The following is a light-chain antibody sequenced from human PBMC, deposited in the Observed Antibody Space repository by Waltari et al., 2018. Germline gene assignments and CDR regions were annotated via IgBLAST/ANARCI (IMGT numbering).Light chain of an antibody. V-gene: IGKV3-20*01. CDR1: QSVSSSY. CDR3: QQYGTSPPT. Sequence: EIVLTQSPGTLSLSPGERATLSCRASQSVSSSYLAWYQQKPGQAPRLLIYGTSRRATSIPDRFSGSGSGRDFTLTISRLEPEDFAVYYCQQYGTSPPTFGQGTKLEIK. CDR2: GTS. J-gene: IGKJ2*01.